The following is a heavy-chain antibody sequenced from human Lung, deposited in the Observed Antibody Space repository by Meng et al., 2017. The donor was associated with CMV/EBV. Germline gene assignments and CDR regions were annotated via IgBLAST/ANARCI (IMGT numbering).Heavy chain of an antibody. CDR3: LRRSGGSV. CDR1: RDHITHHNW. CDR2: IPHRGSS. D-gene: IGHD3-10*01. Sequence: QWQLRERRSSLVTPPSPLPLTCARSRDHITHHNWWAWVRQPPGKGLEWIGEIPHRGSSAYNPSLKSRVSMSIDKSKNQFSLKLTSVTAADTAVYHCLRRSGGSVWGQGTLVTVSS. V-gene: IGHV4-4*03. J-gene: IGHJ1*01.